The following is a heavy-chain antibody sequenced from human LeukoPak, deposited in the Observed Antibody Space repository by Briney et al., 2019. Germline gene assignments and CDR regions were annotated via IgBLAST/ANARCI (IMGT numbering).Heavy chain of an antibody. CDR2: INAGNGNT. V-gene: IGHV1-3*01. Sequence: GASVKVSCKASGYTFTSYAMHWVRQAPGQRLEWMGWINAGNGNTKYSQKFQGRVTITRDTSASTAYMELSSLRSDDTAVYYCARGAVAGYDAFDIWGQGTMVTVSS. CDR1: GYTFTSYA. CDR3: ARGAVAGYDAFDI. D-gene: IGHD6-19*01. J-gene: IGHJ3*02.